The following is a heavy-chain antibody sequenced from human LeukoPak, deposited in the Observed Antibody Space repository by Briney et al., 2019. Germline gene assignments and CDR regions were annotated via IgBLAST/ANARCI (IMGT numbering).Heavy chain of an antibody. CDR2: VSGSGGAT. CDR1: GFTFNNYA. D-gene: IGHD1-1*01. V-gene: IGHV3-23*01. J-gene: IGHJ6*03. CDR3: AKNRGGTYKYYMAV. Sequence: PGGSLRLSCAASGFTFNNYAMSWVRQAPGMGLEWLSYVSGSGGATYYAASVKGRFTISRDNSKNTVYLQMGSLRAEDTAVYYCAKNRGGTYKYYMAVWGNGTTVTVSS.